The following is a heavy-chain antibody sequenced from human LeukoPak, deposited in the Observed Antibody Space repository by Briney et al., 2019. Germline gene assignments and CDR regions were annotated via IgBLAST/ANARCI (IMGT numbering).Heavy chain of an antibody. J-gene: IGHJ3*01. V-gene: IGHV3-30*18. D-gene: IGHD2-2*01. Sequence: GGSLRLSCAASGFTFSSESMHWVRQAPGKGLEWVAVISYDGSKKYSADSVKGRFTISRDNSKSTVYLQMNCLTTEDTAVYYCAKEYHRVHDAFDAWGHGTMVTVSS. CDR2: ISYDGSKK. CDR1: GFTFSSES. CDR3: AKEYHRVHDAFDA.